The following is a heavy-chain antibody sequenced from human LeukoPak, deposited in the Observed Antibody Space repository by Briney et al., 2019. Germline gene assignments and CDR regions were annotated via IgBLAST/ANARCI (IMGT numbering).Heavy chain of an antibody. Sequence: SETLSLTCNVSGGSISTTTNSWGWAWIRQPPGKGLEWIGSIYYSGNTYYNASLKSQVSISIDTSKNQFSLKLTSVTAADTAVYYCARQTGSGLFILPGGQGTLVTVSS. J-gene: IGHJ4*02. CDR3: ARQTGSGLFILP. D-gene: IGHD3/OR15-3a*01. CDR1: GGSISTTTNS. V-gene: IGHV4-39*01. CDR2: IYYSGNT.